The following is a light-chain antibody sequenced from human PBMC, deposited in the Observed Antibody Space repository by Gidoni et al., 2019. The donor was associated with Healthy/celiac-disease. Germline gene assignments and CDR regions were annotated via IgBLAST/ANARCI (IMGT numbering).Light chain of an antibody. Sequence: EIVLTQSPGTLSLAPGERATLSCRASQSVSSYLAWYQQKPGQAPRLLIYAASNRATGIPDRFRCSGSGTDFTLTISRREPEDFAVYYCQQYLSFWTFGQGTKVEIK. CDR2: AAS. CDR3: QQYLSFWT. J-gene: IGKJ1*01. V-gene: IGKV3-20*01. CDR1: QSVSSY.